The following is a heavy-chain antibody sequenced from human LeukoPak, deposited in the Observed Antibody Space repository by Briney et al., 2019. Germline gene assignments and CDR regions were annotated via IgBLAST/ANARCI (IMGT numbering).Heavy chain of an antibody. J-gene: IGHJ4*02. D-gene: IGHD6-13*01. Sequence: GGSLRLSCAASGFTFSSYAMSWVRQAPGKGLEWVSGISGSGSGTYYPDSVKGRFTISRDNSKNTLYLQMNSLRAEDTAVYYCAKGGIAAAGTSFNFDYWGQGTLVTVSS. CDR2: ISGSGSGT. CDR3: AKGGIAAAGTSFNFDY. CDR1: GFTFSSYA. V-gene: IGHV3-23*01.